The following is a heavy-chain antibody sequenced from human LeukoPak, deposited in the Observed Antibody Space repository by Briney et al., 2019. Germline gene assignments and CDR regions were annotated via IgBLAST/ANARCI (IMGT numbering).Heavy chain of an antibody. CDR2: IKQDGSEK. CDR3: ARDRGDTPGDAFDI. V-gene: IGHV3-7*01. D-gene: IGHD3-10*01. CDR1: GFTLSNYW. J-gene: IGHJ3*02. Sequence: GGSLRLSCAASGFTLSNYWMSWVRQAPGKGLEWVANIKQDGSEKYYVDSVKGRFIISRDNAKNSLHLQMNSLRAEDTAVYYCARDRGDTPGDAFDIWGQGTMVTVSS.